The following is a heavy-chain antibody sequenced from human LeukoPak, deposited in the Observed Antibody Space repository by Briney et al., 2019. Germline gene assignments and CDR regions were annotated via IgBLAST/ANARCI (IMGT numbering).Heavy chain of an antibody. CDR3: ARSGRSHFDY. Sequence: PGGSLRLSCAASGFIFRTYDMNWVRQAPGKGLEWVSYISSSGGAIYYADSVKGRFTISRDNAKNSLYLQMNSLRAEDTAVYYCARSGRSHFDYWGQGTLVTVSS. J-gene: IGHJ4*02. D-gene: IGHD1-1*01. V-gene: IGHV3-48*03. CDR2: ISSSGGAI. CDR1: GFIFRTYD.